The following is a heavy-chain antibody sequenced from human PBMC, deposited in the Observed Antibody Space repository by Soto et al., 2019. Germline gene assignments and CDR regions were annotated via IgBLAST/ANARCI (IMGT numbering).Heavy chain of an antibody. CDR2: ISGSGGSA. V-gene: IGHV3-23*01. CDR3: VREGTDWYSRGSFDF. J-gene: IGHJ3*01. Sequence: PVGSLRLSCAASGFTFSNYAMNWVRQAPGMGLEWVSVISGSGGSAYYADSVQGRFTISRDNSKNTLYLQMNSLRAEDTAIYYCVREGTDWYSRGSFDFWGRGTMVTVSS. CDR1: GFTFSNYA. D-gene: IGHD2-21*02.